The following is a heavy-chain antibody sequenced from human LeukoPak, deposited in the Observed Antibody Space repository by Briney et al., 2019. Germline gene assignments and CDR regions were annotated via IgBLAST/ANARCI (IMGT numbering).Heavy chain of an antibody. D-gene: IGHD5-18*01. J-gene: IGHJ4*02. CDR2: INPSDGST. V-gene: IGHV1-46*01. CDR1: GYTFTNYY. CDR3: ATYVVTPMVMDY. Sequence: ASVKVSCKASGYTFTNYYMHWVRQAPGQGLGWMGNINPSDGSTNYAQKLQGRVTMTRDTSTSTVYMELSSLRSEDTAVYYCATYVVTPMVMDYWGQGTLVTVSS.